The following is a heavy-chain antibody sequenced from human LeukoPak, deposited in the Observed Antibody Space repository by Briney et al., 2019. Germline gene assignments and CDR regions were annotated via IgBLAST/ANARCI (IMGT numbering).Heavy chain of an antibody. V-gene: IGHV4-59*01. CDR2: IYYTGST. CDR1: GGSISSYY. CDR3: ARDRPGGSSLDY. J-gene: IGHJ4*02. D-gene: IGHD6-13*01. Sequence: PSETLSLTCTVSGGSISSYYWSWIRQPPGKGLEWIGYIYYTGSTNYNPSLKSRVTISVDTSKNQFSLKLSSVTAADTAVYYCARDRPGGSSLDYWGQGTLVTVSS.